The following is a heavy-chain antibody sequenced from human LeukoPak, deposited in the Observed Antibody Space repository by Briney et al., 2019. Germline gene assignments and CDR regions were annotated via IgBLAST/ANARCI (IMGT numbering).Heavy chain of an antibody. D-gene: IGHD4-11*01. J-gene: IGHJ4*02. Sequence: PGGSLRLSCAASGFTFSSYAMSWVRQAPGKGLEWVSAISGSGGSTYYADSVKGRFTTSRDNSKNTLYLQMNSLRAEDTAVYYCAKDGGVGYSNYYYWGQGTLVTVSS. CDR1: GFTFSSYA. V-gene: IGHV3-23*01. CDR3: AKDGGVGYSNYYY. CDR2: ISGSGGST.